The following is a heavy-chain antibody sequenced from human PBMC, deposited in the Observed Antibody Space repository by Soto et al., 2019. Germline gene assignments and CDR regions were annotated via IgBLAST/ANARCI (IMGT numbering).Heavy chain of an antibody. CDR2: ISAYNGNT. V-gene: IGHV1-18*04. Sequence: ASGKVSCKASGYTFPSYCISWVRQAPGDGLEWMGWISAYNGNTNYALKLQGIVTMTTATTTSTAYMEPKSLSSDETALVYCSRDPLVLRYFDWSQGGNWFDPWGQGTLVTVSS. J-gene: IGHJ5*02. CDR3: SRDPLVLRYFDWSQGGNWFDP. D-gene: IGHD3-9*01. CDR1: GYTFPSYC.